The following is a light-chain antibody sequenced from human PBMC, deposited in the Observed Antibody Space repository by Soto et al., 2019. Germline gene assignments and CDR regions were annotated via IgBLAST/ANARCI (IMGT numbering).Light chain of an antibody. J-gene: IGKJ4*01. CDR1: QSVSSRY. V-gene: IGKV3D-20*02. Sequence: VVLTQSQGSLSLSPGERATLSCRASQSVSSRYLAWFQQKPGQAPRLLIYSTSSRATGIPDRCSGSGSGTGFTLTISRLEPEDFAVYYCQQRSNWPPGVTFGGGTKVDIK. CDR2: STS. CDR3: QQRSNWPPGVT.